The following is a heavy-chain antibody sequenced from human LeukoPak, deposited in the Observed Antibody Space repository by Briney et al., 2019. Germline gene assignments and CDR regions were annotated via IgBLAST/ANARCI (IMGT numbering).Heavy chain of an antibody. CDR3: ETGKAVVFEAYFDY. CDR1: GYTLTELS. J-gene: IGHJ4*02. V-gene: IGHV1-24*01. Sequence: ASVKVSCKVSGYTLTELSMHWVRQAPGKGLEWMGGFDPEDGETIYAQKFQGRVTMTEDTSTDTAYMELSSLRSEDTAVYYCETGKAVVFEAYFDYWGQGTLVTVSS. D-gene: IGHD3-10*01. CDR2: FDPEDGET.